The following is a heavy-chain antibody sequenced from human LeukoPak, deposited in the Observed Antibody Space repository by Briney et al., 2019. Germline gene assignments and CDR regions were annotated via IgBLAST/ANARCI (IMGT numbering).Heavy chain of an antibody. CDR2: IWYDGSNK. J-gene: IGHJ4*02. CDR1: GFTFSSYG. Sequence: GGSLRLSCVASGFTFSSYGMHGVRQAPGKGLDWVAVIWYDGSNKYYADSVKGRFTISKDSSKNTVYLQMNSLRAESTARYYYARGYYYDSSLTPDYWGQGTLVAVSS. D-gene: IGHD3-22*01. V-gene: IGHV3-33*01. CDR3: ARGYYYDSSLTPDY.